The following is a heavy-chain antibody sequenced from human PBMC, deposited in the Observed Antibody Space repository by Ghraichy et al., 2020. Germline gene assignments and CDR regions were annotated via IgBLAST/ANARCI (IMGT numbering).Heavy chain of an antibody. J-gene: IGHJ6*02. CDR2: ISSSSSTI. D-gene: IGHD2/OR15-2a*01. V-gene: IGHV3-48*02. CDR1: GFTFSSYS. Sequence: GGSLRLSCAASGFTFSSYSMNWVRQAPGKGLEWVSYISSSSSTIYYADSVKGRFTISRDNAKNSLYLQMNSLRDEDTAVYYCARDPSKIGGLYGMDVWGQGTTVTVSS. CDR3: ARDPSKIGGLYGMDV.